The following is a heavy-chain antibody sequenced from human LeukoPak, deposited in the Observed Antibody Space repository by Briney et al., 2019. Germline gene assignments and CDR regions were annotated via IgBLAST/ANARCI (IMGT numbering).Heavy chain of an antibody. CDR1: GFTFSSYA. CDR2: ISYDGSNK. J-gene: IGHJ4*02. Sequence: PGGSLRLSCAASGFTFSSYAMHWVRQAPGKGLEWVAVISYDGSNKYYADSVKGRFTISRDNSKNTLYLQMNSLRAEDTAVYYCARANVPYGDYGGGGLDYWGQGTLVTVSS. D-gene: IGHD4-17*01. CDR3: ARANVPYGDYGGGGLDY. V-gene: IGHV3-30-3*01.